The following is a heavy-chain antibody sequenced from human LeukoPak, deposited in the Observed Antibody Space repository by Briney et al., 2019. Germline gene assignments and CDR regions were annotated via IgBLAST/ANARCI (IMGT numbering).Heavy chain of an antibody. V-gene: IGHV4-34*01. CDR2: INHSGST. CDR1: GGSFSGYY. Sequence: SETLSLTCAVYGGSFSGYYWSWIRQPPGKGLEWIGEINHSGSTNYNPSLKSRVTISVDTSKNQFSLKLSSVTAADTAVYYCARDGSQFDFWSGYWDPNYYYYGMDVWGQGTTVTVSS. CDR3: ARDGSQFDFWSGYWDPNYYYYGMDV. D-gene: IGHD3-3*01. J-gene: IGHJ6*02.